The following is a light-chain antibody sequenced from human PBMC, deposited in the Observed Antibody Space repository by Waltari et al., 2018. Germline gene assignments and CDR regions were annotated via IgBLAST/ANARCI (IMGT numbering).Light chain of an antibody. CDR3: SAWDSSLSAWL. J-gene: IGLJ2*01. CDR1: SNNVGNQG. V-gene: IGLV10-54*04. CDR2: RSD. Sequence: QAGLTQPPSVSKDLRQTATLTCTGNSNNVGNQGATWLQQQQGHPPKLLSYRSDNRPSGISGRFSASRSGNTASLTITGLQPEDEADYYCSAWDSSLSAWLFGGGTKLTVL.